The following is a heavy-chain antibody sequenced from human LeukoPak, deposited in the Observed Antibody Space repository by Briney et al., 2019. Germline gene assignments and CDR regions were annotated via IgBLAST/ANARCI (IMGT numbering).Heavy chain of an antibody. CDR2: IYYSGST. V-gene: IGHV4-30-4*08. D-gene: IGHD1-26*01. CDR1: GGSISSGDYY. CDR3: ARETWELLFDY. J-gene: IGHJ4*02. Sequence: SETLSLTCTVSGGSISSGDYYWSWIRQPPGKGLEWIGYIYYSGSTYYNLSLKSRVTISVDTSKNQFSLKLSSVTAADTAVYYCARETWELLFDYWGQGTLVTVSS.